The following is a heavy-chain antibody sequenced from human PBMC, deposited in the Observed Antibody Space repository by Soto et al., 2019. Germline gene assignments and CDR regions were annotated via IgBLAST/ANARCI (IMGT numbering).Heavy chain of an antibody. V-gene: IGHV3-33*01. CDR3: ARDRWIKLWFSGYYYGMDV. J-gene: IGHJ6*01. CDR1: GFTFSSYG. CDR2: IWYDGSNK. D-gene: IGHD5-18*01. Sequence: GGSLRLSCAASGFTFSSYGMHWVRQAPGKGLEWVAVIWYDGSNKYYADSVKGRFTISRDNSKNTLYLQMNSLRAEDTAVYYCARDRWIKLWFSGYYYGMDVWGQGTTVTVSS.